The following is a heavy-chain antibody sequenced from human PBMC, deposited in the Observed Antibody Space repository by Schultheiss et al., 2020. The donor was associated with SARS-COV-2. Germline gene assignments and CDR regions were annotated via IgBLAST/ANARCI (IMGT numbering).Heavy chain of an antibody. CDR1: RFTFSNAW. CDR3: ATKSASGPGWYFDY. Sequence: GGSLRLSCAASRFTFSNAWMSWVRQAPGKGLEWVGRIKSKTDGGTTDYAVPVKGRFTISRDDSKNTLYLQMNSLKTEDTAVYYCATKSASGPGWYFDYWGQGTLVTVSS. CDR2: IKSKTDGGTT. J-gene: IGHJ4*02. D-gene: IGHD1-14*01. V-gene: IGHV3-15*01.